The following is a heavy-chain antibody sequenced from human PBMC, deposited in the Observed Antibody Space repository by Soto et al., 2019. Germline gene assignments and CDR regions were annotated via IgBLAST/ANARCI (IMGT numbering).Heavy chain of an antibody. CDR1: GGSISSSNW. CDR2: IYHSGST. J-gene: IGHJ5*02. V-gene: IGHV4-4*02. Sequence: PSETLSLTCAVSGGSISSSNWWSWVRQPPGKGLEWIGEIYHSGSTNYNPSLKSRVTISVDKSKNQFSLKLSSVTAADTAVYYCTCSGWLGRNWFDPWGQGTLVTVSS. CDR3: TCSGWLGRNWFDP. D-gene: IGHD6-19*01.